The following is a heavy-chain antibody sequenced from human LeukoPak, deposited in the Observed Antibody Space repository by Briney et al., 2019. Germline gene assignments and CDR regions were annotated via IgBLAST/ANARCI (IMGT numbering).Heavy chain of an antibody. Sequence: ASVKVSCKVSGYTLTELSMHWVRQAPGKGLEWMGGFDPEDGETIYAQKFQGRATMTEDTSTDTAYMELSSLRSEDTAVYYCATKPNCGGDCYYDYWGQGTLVTVSS. D-gene: IGHD2-21*02. CDR1: GYTLTELS. J-gene: IGHJ4*02. CDR2: FDPEDGET. CDR3: ATKPNCGGDCYYDY. V-gene: IGHV1-24*01.